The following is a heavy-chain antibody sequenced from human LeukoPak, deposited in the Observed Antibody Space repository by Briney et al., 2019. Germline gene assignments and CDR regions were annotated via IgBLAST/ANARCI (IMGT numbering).Heavy chain of an antibody. Sequence: ASVKVSCKASGYTFTDYYFNWVRQAPGQGLEWMGWINPNSGGTHYAQNFQDRVTMTRDTSINTAYMELSRLRTDDTAVYYCARTLTTATWDYWGQGPLVTVSS. V-gene: IGHV1-2*02. J-gene: IGHJ4*02. D-gene: IGHD3-9*01. CDR3: ARTLTTATWDY. CDR1: GYTFTDYY. CDR2: INPNSGGT.